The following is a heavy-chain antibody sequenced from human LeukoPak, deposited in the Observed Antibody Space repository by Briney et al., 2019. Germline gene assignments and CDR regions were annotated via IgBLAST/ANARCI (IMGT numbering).Heavy chain of an antibody. J-gene: IGHJ4*02. CDR3: ARDDTSGGYYEFGY. V-gene: IGHV3-48*03. Sequence: GGSLRLSCAASGFTFSSYEMNWVRQAPGKGLEWVSYISSSGSTIYYADSVKGRSTISRDISKNMVYLQMNSLRADDTAVYYCARDDTSGGYYEFGYWGQGTLVTVSS. CDR2: ISSSGSTI. CDR1: GFTFSSYE. D-gene: IGHD6-19*01.